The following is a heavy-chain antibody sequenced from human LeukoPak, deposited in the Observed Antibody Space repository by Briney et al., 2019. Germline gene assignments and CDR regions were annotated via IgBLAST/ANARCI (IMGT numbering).Heavy chain of an antibody. J-gene: IGHJ4*02. CDR2: INPNSGGT. CDR3: ARVSGSYSPPDY. Sequence: ASVKVSCKAAGYTFTGYYMHGVRQAPGQVLEWMGWINPNSGGTNYAQKFQGRVTMTRDTSISTAYMELSRLRSDDTAVYYCARVSGSYSPPDYWGQGTLVTVSS. CDR1: GYTFTGYY. D-gene: IGHD1-26*01. V-gene: IGHV1-2*02.